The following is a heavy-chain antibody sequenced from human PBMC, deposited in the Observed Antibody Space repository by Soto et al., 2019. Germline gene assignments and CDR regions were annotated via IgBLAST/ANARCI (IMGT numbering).Heavy chain of an antibody. Sequence: SETLPLTCTVSGGSISTYYWSWIRQPPGKGLEWIGYMFYSGSTDYNPSLKSRVTISIDKSGNHFSLKLTSVTAADTAVYYCARQGDNGYGSYYFAYWGRGPRVTVPP. V-gene: IGHV4-59*08. CDR2: MFYSGST. CDR3: ARQGDNGYGSYYFAY. J-gene: IGHJ4*02. CDR1: GGSISTYY. D-gene: IGHD5-12*01.